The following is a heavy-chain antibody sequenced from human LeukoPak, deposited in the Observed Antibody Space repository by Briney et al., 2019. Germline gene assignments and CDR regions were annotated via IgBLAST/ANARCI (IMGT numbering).Heavy chain of an antibody. V-gene: IGHV1-2*02. J-gene: IGHJ5*02. D-gene: IGHD3-3*01. Sequence: ASVKLSCKASGYTFTGYYMHLVRQAPGQGLEWMGWINPNSGGTNYAQKFQGRVTMTRDTSISTAYMELSRLRSDDTAVYYCARDRVNSPSYYDFWSGSVGGQVWYARWSQVNLVT. CDR2: INPNSGGT. CDR3: ARDRVNSPSYYDFWSGSVGGQVWYAR. CDR1: GYTFTGYY.